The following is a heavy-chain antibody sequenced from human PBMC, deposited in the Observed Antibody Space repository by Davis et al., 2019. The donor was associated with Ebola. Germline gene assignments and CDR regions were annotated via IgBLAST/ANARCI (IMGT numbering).Heavy chain of an antibody. CDR1: GFTFGDYA. J-gene: IGHJ6*02. Sequence: GESLKISCRVSGFTFGDYAINWVRQAPGKGLEWVGFIRSKAYGGKPAYAASVKGSFTISRDDSKTIAYLQMDSLKTEDTAVYYCSRDLKQPPPSYYYGMDVWGQGTTVTVSS. CDR2: IRSKAYGGKP. CDR3: SRDLKQPPPSYYYGMDV. V-gene: IGHV3-49*04.